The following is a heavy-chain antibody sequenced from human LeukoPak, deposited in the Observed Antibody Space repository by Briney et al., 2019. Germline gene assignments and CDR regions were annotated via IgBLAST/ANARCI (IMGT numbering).Heavy chain of an antibody. CDR3: ARCDSSSWDNWFDP. Sequence: GGSLTLSCAASGFTFSSYWMSWVRQAPGKGMEWVANIKQDGSEKYYVDSVKGRFTISRDNAKNSLYLQMNSLRAEDTAVYYCARCDSSSWDNWFDPWGQGTLVTVSS. CDR2: IKQDGSEK. D-gene: IGHD6-13*01. CDR1: GFTFSSYW. J-gene: IGHJ5*02. V-gene: IGHV3-7*01.